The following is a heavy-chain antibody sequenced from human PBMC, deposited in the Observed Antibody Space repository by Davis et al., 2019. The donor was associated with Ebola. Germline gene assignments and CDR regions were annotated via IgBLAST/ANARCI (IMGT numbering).Heavy chain of an antibody. CDR3: ARVYDSVNYFDY. CDR2: INSGGRT. V-gene: IGHV3-66*01. D-gene: IGHD3-16*01. CDR1: GFTVINNY. Sequence: GESLKISCTASGFTVINNYMSWVRQAPGKGLEWVSFINSGGRTQYADSVKGRFTISRDDSKNTLYLQMTSLRAEDTALYYCARVYDSVNYFDYWGQGTLVTVSS. J-gene: IGHJ4*02.